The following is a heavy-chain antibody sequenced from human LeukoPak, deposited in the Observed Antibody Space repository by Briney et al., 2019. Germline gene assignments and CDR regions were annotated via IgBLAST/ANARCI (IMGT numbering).Heavy chain of an antibody. Sequence: ASVKVSCKASGYTFTSYSIHWVRQAPGQRLEYMGWINAGNGNTKSSEKFQGRVTITRDPSASTAYMELSRLRSDDTAVYYCARSFGYGSGRYNWFGPWGQGTLVTVSS. CDR2: INAGNGNT. V-gene: IGHV1-3*01. D-gene: IGHD3-10*01. CDR3: ARSFGYGSGRYNWFGP. CDR1: GYTFTSYS. J-gene: IGHJ5*02.